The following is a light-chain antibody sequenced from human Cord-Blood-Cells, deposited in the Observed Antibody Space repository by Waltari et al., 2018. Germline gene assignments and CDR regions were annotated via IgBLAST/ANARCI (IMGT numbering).Light chain of an antibody. V-gene: IGLV2-11*01. CDR2: AVS. CDR3: CSYAGSYTYV. CDR1: SSDVGGYNY. J-gene: IGLJ1*01. Sequence: QSALTQPRSVSGSPEQSVTISCTGTSSDVGGYNYVSWYQQHPGKAPTLMICAVSTLPSWVPYRFSGSKSGNTASLAISGLQAEDEAGYYCCSYAGSYTYVFGTGTKVTVL.